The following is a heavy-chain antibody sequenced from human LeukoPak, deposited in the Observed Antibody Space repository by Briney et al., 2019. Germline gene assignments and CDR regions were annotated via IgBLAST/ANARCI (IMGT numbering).Heavy chain of an antibody. Sequence: SETLSPTCTVSGYSITSGYYWGWIRQPPGKGLEWIGSIYHSGSTFYNPSLKSRVTISVDPSKNQFSLKLSSVIVADTAVYYCARDQDYYGSGSYGPDHWGQGTLVTVSS. CDR2: IYHSGST. V-gene: IGHV4-38-2*02. CDR1: GYSITSGYY. J-gene: IGHJ5*02. CDR3: ARDQDYYGSGSYGPDH. D-gene: IGHD3-10*01.